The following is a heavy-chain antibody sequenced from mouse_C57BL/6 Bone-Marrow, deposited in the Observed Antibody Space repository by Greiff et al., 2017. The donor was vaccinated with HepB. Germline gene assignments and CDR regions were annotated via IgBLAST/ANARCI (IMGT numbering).Heavy chain of an antibody. J-gene: IGHJ3*01. V-gene: IGHV1-26*01. CDR2: INPNNGGT. CDR3: ARSTMVTTGAY. D-gene: IGHD2-2*01. CDR1: GYTFTDYY. Sequence: EVQLQQSGPELVKPGASVKISCKASGYTFTDYYMNWVKQSHGKSLEWIGDINPNNGGTNYNEKFKSKATLTVDKSSSTAYMQLSSLTSEDSAVYYCARSTMVTTGAYWGQGTLVTVSA.